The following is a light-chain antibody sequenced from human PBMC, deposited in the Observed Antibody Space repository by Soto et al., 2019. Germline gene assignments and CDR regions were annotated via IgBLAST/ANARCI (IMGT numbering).Light chain of an antibody. CDR1: QVVSSSY. J-gene: IGKJ2*01. CDR2: HAS. CDR3: QQYGTFPFS. V-gene: IGKV3-20*01. Sequence: EIVLTQSPGTLSLSPGESATLSCRANQVVSSSYLAWYQQKPGQAPRLLIYHASDRATGVPDRFSGSGSGTDFALTITRLEPEDFALFYCQQYGTFPFSFGXGT.